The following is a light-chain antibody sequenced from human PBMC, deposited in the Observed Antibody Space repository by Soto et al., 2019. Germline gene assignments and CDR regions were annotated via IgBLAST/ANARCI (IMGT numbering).Light chain of an antibody. CDR2: DVS. Sequence: QSALTQPASVSGSPGQSITISCTGTSSDVGHYNYVSWYQQHPGKAPKLMIYDVSQRPSGVSDRFSGSKSGNTASLTISGLQAEDEADYYCAAWDDSLNGVLFGGGTKLTVL. CDR3: AAWDDSLNGVL. CDR1: SSDVGHYNY. J-gene: IGLJ2*01. V-gene: IGLV2-14*03.